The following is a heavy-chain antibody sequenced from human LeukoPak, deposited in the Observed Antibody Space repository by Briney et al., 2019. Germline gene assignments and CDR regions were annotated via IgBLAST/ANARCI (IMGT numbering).Heavy chain of an antibody. CDR2: ISSSGSHI. CDR1: GFTFSTYS. Sequence: GGSLRLSCAASGFTFSTYSMSWFRQAAGKGLAWVSSISSSGSHIYYADSVKGRFTISRDNAKNSLFLQMNSLRAEDTAVYYCARGFGEKWLTRSGSDFSWGQGTLVTVSS. V-gene: IGHV3-21*01. D-gene: IGHD1-26*01. J-gene: IGHJ5*02. CDR3: ARGFGEKWLTRSGSDFS.